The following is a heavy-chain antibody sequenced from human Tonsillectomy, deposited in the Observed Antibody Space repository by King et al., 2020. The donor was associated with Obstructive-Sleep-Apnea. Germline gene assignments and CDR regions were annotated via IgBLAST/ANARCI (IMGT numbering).Heavy chain of an antibody. J-gene: IGHJ4*02. D-gene: IGHD1-20*01. CDR3: AREYNYNTFDS. Sequence: VQLVESGGGLVQPGGSLRLSCAASGFTFSSYWMSWVRQAPGKGLEWVANIKEDGSEEYYVDSVKGRFTISRDNAKNSLYLQMNSLRAEDTAVYYCAREYNYNTFDSWGPGTLVTVST. CDR2: IKEDGSEE. CDR1: GFTFSSYW. V-gene: IGHV3-7*01.